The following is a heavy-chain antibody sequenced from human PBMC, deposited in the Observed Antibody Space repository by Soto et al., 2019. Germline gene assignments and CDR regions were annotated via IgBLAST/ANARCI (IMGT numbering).Heavy chain of an antibody. CDR3: ARGGPHIVVVPAAMPIPYYYYYMDV. Sequence: QVQLQQWGAGLLKPSETLSLTCAVYGGSFSGYYWSWIRQPPGKGLEWIGEINHSGSTNYNPSLKSRVTISVDTSKNQFSLKLSSVTAADTAVYYCARGGPHIVVVPAAMPIPYYYYYMDVWGKGTTVTVSS. J-gene: IGHJ6*03. CDR1: GGSFSGYY. D-gene: IGHD2-2*01. V-gene: IGHV4-34*01. CDR2: INHSGST.